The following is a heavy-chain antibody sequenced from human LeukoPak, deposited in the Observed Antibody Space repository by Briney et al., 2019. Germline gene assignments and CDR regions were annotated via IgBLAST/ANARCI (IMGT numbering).Heavy chain of an antibody. V-gene: IGHV5-51*01. CDR1: GYNFSCYW. CDR3: ARRDGTIKGVDM. J-gene: IGHJ3*02. CDR2: IYPGDSES. D-gene: IGHD5-24*01. Sequence: GKSLKISCQGSGYNFSCYWIGWVRQMPGKGLEWMGIIYPGDSESRYSPSFQGQVTISADKSINTAYLQWSSLKASDTAMYFCARRDGTIKGVDMWGQGTMVTVSS.